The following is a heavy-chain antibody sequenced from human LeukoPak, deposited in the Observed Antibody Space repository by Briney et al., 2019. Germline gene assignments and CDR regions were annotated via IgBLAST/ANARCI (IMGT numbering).Heavy chain of an antibody. CDR3: ARDSSGNYFDN. J-gene: IGHJ4*02. D-gene: IGHD6-19*01. V-gene: IGHV3-23*01. CDR2: ISGSGGST. CDR1: GVTFSSYA. Sequence: PGGSLRLSCAASGVTFSSYAMSWVRQAPGKGLEWVSAISGSGGSTYYADSVRGRFTISRDNSKNTLYLKMNSLRAEDTAVYYCARDSSGNYFDNWGQGTLVTVSS.